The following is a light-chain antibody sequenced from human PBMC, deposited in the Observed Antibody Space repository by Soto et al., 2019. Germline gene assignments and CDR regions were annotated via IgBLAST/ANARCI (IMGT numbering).Light chain of an antibody. CDR3: ATWDASLSLLYV. CDR1: SSNIGGNT. Sequence: QSVLTQPPSASGTPGQRVTISCSGSSSNIGGNTVIWYQQLPGTAPRLLIYNDRQRPSGVPDRFSASKSGTSASLAISGLQSEDEADYYCATWDASLSLLYVFGTGTKLTVL. CDR2: NDR. V-gene: IGLV1-44*01. J-gene: IGLJ1*01.